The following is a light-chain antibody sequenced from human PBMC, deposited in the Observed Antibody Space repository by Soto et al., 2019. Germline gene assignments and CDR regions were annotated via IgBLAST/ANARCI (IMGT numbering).Light chain of an antibody. J-gene: IGKJ5*01. CDR1: QSVSSN. CDR3: QQYGSSIT. Sequence: EIVMTQSPATLSVSPGERATLSCRASQSVSSNLAWYQQKPGQAPRLLIYGASTRATGIPARFSGSGSGTDFTLTINRLGPEDFAVYYCQQYGSSITFGQGTRLEIK. V-gene: IGKV3-15*01. CDR2: GAS.